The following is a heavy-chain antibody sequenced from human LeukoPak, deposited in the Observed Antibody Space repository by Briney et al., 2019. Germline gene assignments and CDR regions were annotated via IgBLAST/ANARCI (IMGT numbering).Heavy chain of an antibody. Sequence: SETLSLTCTVSGGSISTTNYYWAWIRQPPGKGLEWIGSIYNSGSTYYNPSLKSRVTISVDTSKNQFSLKLSSVTAADTAVYYCARLWAVSPDRSPGTLNTPDYWGQGTLVTVSS. CDR3: ARLWAVSPDRSPGTLNTPDY. CDR1: GGSISTTNYY. D-gene: IGHD3-10*01. J-gene: IGHJ4*02. V-gene: IGHV4-39*07. CDR2: IYNSGST.